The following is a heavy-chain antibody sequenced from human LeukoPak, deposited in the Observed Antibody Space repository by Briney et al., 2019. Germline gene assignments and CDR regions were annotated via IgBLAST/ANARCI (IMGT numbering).Heavy chain of an antibody. CDR3: AKDWARFGSSGYYYFDY. V-gene: IGHV3-30*02. D-gene: IGHD3-22*01. Sequence: PGGTLGLSCAASGFTFSSYGMHWVRQAPGKGLEWVAFIRYDGSNKYYADSVKGRFTISRDNSKNTLYLQMNSLRAEDTAVYYCAKDWARFGSSGYYYFDYWGQGTLVTVSS. CDR2: IRYDGSNK. CDR1: GFTFSSYG. J-gene: IGHJ4*02.